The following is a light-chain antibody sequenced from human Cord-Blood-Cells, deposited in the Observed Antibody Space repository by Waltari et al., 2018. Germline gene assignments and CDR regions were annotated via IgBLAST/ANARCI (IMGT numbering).Light chain of an antibody. CDR1: SRDVGSYNL. CDR3: CSYAGSSTFVV. Sequence: QSALTQPSSVSGSPGQSITIPCTGTSRDVGSYNLLFWYQQHPGNAPKLMIYEGSKRPSGVSNRFAGSKSGNTASLTIAGLQDEEEADYYCCSYAGSSTFVVFGGGTKLTVL. V-gene: IGLV2-23*03. J-gene: IGLJ2*01. CDR2: EGS.